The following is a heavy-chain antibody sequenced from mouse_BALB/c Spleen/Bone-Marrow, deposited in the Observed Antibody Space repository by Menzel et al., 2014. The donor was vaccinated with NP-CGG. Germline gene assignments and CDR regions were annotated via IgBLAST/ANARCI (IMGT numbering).Heavy chain of an antibody. D-gene: IGHD2-1*01. CDR3: ARPRGNCAMGY. J-gene: IGHJ4*01. CDR1: GFDFSRYW. CDR2: INPDSSTT. V-gene: IGHV4-1*02. Sequence: DVMLVESGGGLVQPGGSLKLSCAASGFDFSRYWMSWVRQTPGKGLEWIGEINPDSSTTNYTQSLKDKFIISRDNTKNTLSLQKSKVRSEDTAPYYCARPRGNCAMGYWGQGTSVTVSS.